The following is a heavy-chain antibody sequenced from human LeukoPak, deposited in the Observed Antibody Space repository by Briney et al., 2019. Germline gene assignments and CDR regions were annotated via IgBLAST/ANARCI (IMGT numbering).Heavy chain of an antibody. CDR2: NIPIFGTA. CDR3: ARCPYYYGSGSKTPQYYFDY. V-gene: IGHV1-69*13. D-gene: IGHD3-10*01. Sequence: SVKVSCKASGGTFSSYAISWVRQAPGQGLEWMGGNIPIFGTANYAQKFQGRVTITADESTSTAYMELSSLRSEDTAVYYCARCPYYYGSGSKTPQYYFDYWGQGTLVTVSS. CDR1: GGTFSSYA. J-gene: IGHJ4*02.